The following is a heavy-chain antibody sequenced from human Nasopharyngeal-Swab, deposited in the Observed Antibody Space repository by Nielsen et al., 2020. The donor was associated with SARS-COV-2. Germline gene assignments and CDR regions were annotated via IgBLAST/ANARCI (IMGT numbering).Heavy chain of an antibody. CDR2: LSPSGST. Sequence: TLSLTCTVSGGSISSGSYYWSWIRQSAGKGLEWLGLLSPSGSTNYNPSLKSRVTISVDTSKHQFSLKLSSVTDADTAVYYCARRLAASRGYYHDYWGQGTLVTVSS. J-gene: IGHJ4*02. D-gene: IGHD3-22*01. CDR1: GGSISSGSYY. CDR3: ARRLAASRGYYHDY. V-gene: IGHV4-61*02.